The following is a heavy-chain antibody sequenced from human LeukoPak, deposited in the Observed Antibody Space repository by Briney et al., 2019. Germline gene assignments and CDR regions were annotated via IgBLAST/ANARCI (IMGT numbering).Heavy chain of an antibody. V-gene: IGHV2-5*01. J-gene: IGHJ5*02. CDR2: IYWNDDK. CDR1: GFSLSTSGVG. D-gene: IGHD2-2*01. Sequence: SGPTLVNPTQTLTLTCTFSGFSLSTSGVGVGWIRQPPGKALEWLALIYWNDDKRYSPSLKSRLTITKDTSKNQVVLTMTNMDPVDTATYYCAHSHIVVVPAVNPGWFDPWGQGTLVTVSS. CDR3: AHSHIVVVPAVNPGWFDP.